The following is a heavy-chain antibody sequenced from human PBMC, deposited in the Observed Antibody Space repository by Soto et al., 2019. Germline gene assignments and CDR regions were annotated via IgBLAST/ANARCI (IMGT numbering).Heavy chain of an antibody. D-gene: IGHD2-21*01. CDR2: ISGYNGNT. CDR3: ARTVEYDSIPYYYAAF. J-gene: IGHJ4*01. CDR1: GYTFNTYA. Sequence: GASLKGSSKASGYTFNTYAITWVRQAPGQGLEWMGWISGYNGNTNYAQTLQGRGTMTTDTSTSTAYLELRSLRSDDTAVYYCARTVEYDSIPYYYAAFWGQGTLVTVSS. V-gene: IGHV1-18*01.